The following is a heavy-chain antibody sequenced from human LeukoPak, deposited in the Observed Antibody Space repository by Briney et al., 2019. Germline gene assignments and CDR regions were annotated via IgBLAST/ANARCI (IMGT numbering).Heavy chain of an antibody. V-gene: IGHV4-61*02. CDR3: ARVRSSSWYGLNYCYYMDV. J-gene: IGHJ6*03. Sequence: SQTLPLTCTVSGGSISSGSYYWSWIRQPAGKGLEWIGRIYTSGSTNYNPSLKSRVTISVDTSKNQFSLKLSSVTAADTAVYYCARVRSSSWYGLNYCYYMDVWGKGTTVTVSS. CDR2: IYTSGST. D-gene: IGHD6-13*01. CDR1: GGSISSGSYY.